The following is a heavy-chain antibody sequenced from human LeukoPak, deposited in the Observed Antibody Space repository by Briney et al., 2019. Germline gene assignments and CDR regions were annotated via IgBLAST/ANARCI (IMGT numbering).Heavy chain of an antibody. CDR1: GYTFTSYA. CDR3: VGGAPNWGFDF. D-gene: IGHD7-27*01. CDR2: INAGNGNT. Sequence: ASVKVSCKASGYTFTSYAMHWVRQAPGQRLEWMGWINAGNGNTKYSQRFQGRVTITRDTSASTAYMELSSLRSEDTAVYYCVGGAPNWGFDFWGQGTLVTVSS. V-gene: IGHV1-3*01. J-gene: IGHJ4*02.